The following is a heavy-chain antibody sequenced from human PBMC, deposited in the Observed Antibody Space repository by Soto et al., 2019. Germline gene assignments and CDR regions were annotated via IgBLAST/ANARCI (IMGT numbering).Heavy chain of an antibody. V-gene: IGHV4-59*01. J-gene: IGHJ4*02. D-gene: IGHD3-10*01. CDR1: GGSMNFYY. Sequence: SETLSLTCSVSGGSMNFYYWSWLRQPPGKGLEWIGHMLYSGNTFYNPSLKSRVTISVDTSKNQFSLDLKSVTAADTAVYFCARGLNFYGRGTLKFDSWGQGAQVTVSS. CDR3: ARGLNFYGRGTLKFDS. CDR2: MLYSGNT.